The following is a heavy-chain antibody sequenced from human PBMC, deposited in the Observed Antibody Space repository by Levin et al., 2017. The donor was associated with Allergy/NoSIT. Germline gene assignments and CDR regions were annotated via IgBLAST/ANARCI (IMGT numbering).Heavy chain of an antibody. CDR3: MTDCCSWDRGRTAVGTSPVS. CDR1: GFTVSNAW. D-gene: IGHD6-19*01. Sequence: NTGGSLRLSCAASGFTVSNAWMSWVRQAPGKGLEWVGRIKSKTDGGTTDYAAPVTGRFTISRDDSKNTLSLQMNSLKTEDTALYYCMTDCCSWDRGRTAVGTSPVSWGQGTLVTVSS. CDR2: IKSKTDGGTT. J-gene: IGHJ5*02. V-gene: IGHV3-15*01.